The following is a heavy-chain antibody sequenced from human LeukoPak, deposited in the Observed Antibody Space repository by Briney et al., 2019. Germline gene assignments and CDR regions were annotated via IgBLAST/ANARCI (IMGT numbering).Heavy chain of an antibody. D-gene: IGHD2-2*02. CDR3: ARGYCSTNSCYKFDY. V-gene: IGHV5-51*01. CDR2: NYTRTAGT. Sequence: ILSQAADGRSINNWNARVRRLPPRKRQGRVGNYTRTAGTKYSPSLRGQVSISADKSSNKAFLKWRCLTAADTATYYCARGYCSTNSCYKFDYWGQGTLVTVSS. J-gene: IGHJ4*02. CDR1: DGRSINNW.